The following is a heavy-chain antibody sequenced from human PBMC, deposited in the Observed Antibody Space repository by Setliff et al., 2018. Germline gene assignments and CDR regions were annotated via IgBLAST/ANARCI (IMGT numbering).Heavy chain of an antibody. CDR3: ARDVFDFRTGQADP. Sequence: SETLSLTCTVSGDSTGRGGFHWSWVRQPAGKGLEWIGRIDTSGRTQYNLALKSRVTISIDMSKNQFYLQMSSLRAEDTAVYYCARDVFDFRTGQADPWGQGTLVTVSS. D-gene: IGHD3-3*01. V-gene: IGHV4-61*02. CDR2: IDTSGRT. CDR1: GDSTGRGGFH. J-gene: IGHJ5*02.